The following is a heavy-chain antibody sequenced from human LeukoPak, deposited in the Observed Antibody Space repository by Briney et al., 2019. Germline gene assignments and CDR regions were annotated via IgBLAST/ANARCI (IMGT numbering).Heavy chain of an antibody. CDR1: GYSISSGYY. CDR3: ARDHRGTIILGYDYGEFFDY. V-gene: IGHV4-38-2*02. CDR2: IYHSGST. J-gene: IGHJ4*02. D-gene: IGHD5-12*01. Sequence: SETLSLTCTVSGYSISSGYYWGWIRQPPGKGLEWIGSIYHSGSTYYNPSLKSRVTISVDTSKNQLSLKLSSVTAADTAVYYCARDHRGTIILGYDYGEFFDYWGQGTLVTVSS.